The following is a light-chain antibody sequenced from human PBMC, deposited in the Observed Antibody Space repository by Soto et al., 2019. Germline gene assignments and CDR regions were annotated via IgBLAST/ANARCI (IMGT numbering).Light chain of an antibody. Sequence: DIVMTQTPLPSPVTLGQPASISCRSSQSLVPSAGHTYLTWLQQRPGQPPRLLLYKISKRFSGVPDRFSGSGAGTAFTLKISRVDPEDGGVYYCMQATQFPWTCGQGTKVEIK. J-gene: IGKJ1*01. CDR1: QSLVPSAGHTY. CDR2: KIS. CDR3: MQATQFPWT. V-gene: IGKV2-24*01.